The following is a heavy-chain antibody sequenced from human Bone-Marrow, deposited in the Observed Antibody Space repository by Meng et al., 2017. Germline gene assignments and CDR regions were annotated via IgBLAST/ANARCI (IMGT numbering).Heavy chain of an antibody. CDR1: GYPFTDYY. D-gene: IGHD3-10*01. V-gene: IGHV1-2*06. CDR2: INPNSGGT. CDR3: ARVVIRGYEVLGY. J-gene: IGHJ4*02. Sequence: QLQLVQFGAEVKKPGSSVKVSCQATGYPFTDYYLHWVRQAPGQGLEWMGRINPNSGGTNYAQKFQGRVTMTKDTSISTAYMELSRLRSDDTAVYFCARVVIRGYEVLGYWGQGTLVTVSS.